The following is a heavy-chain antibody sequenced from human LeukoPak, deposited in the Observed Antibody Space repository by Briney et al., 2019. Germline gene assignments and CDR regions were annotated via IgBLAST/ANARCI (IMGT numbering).Heavy chain of an antibody. J-gene: IGHJ4*02. CDR3: AKDLEIVVVVAAYFDY. Sequence: PGGSLRLSCAASGFTFSSYAMSWVRQAPGKGLGWVSAISGSGGSTYYADSVKGRFTISRDNSKNTLYLQMNSLRAEDTAVYYCAKDLEIVVVVAAYFDYWGQGTLVTVSS. CDR2: ISGSGGST. V-gene: IGHV3-23*01. CDR1: GFTFSSYA. D-gene: IGHD2-15*01.